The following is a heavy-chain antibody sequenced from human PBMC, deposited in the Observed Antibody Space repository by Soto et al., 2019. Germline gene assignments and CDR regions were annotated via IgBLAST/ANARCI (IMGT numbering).Heavy chain of an antibody. CDR1: GFTFSSYA. J-gene: IGHJ4*02. CDR3: AKGLRDGYNQKETPDLYYFDY. Sequence: PGGSLRLSCATSGFTFSSYAMSWVRQAPGKGLEWVSAISGCGGSTYYADSVKGRFTISRDNSKNTLYLQMNSLRAEDTAVYYCAKGLRDGYNQKETPDLYYFDYWGQGTLVTVSS. D-gene: IGHD5-12*01. V-gene: IGHV3-23*01. CDR2: ISGCGGST.